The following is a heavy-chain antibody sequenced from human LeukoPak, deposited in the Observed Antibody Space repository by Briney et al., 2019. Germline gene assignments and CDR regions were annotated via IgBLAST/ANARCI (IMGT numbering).Heavy chain of an antibody. CDR1: GYTFTSYG. D-gene: IGHD2-15*01. CDR2: ISAYNGNT. Sequence: GASVKVSCKASGYTFTSYGISWVRQAPGQGLEWMGWISAYNGNTNYAQKLQGRVTMTTDTSTSTAYMELRSLRSDDTAVYYCAGLGYCSGGSCYLPDYWGQGTLVTVSS. V-gene: IGHV1-18*01. CDR3: AGLGYCSGGSCYLPDY. J-gene: IGHJ4*02.